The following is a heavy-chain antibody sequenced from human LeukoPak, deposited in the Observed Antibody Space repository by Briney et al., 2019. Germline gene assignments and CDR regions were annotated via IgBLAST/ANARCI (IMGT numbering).Heavy chain of an antibody. V-gene: IGHV3-11*06. D-gene: IGHD3-10*01. J-gene: IGHJ4*02. CDR3: AREGRKYGSGSLYYFDH. Sequence: GGSLRLSCEASGFTFSDYYMSWIRQAPGKGLEWVSYISSSSSYTKYADSVKRRFTISRDNSKNTLYLQMNSLRAEDTAVYYCAREGRKYGSGSLYYFDHWGQGTLVTVSS. CDR1: GFTFSDYY. CDR2: ISSSSSYT.